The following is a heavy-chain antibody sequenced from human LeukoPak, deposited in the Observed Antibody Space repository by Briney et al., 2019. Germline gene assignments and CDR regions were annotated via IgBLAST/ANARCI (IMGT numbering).Heavy chain of an antibody. V-gene: IGHV4-39*01. CDR1: GVSISSSNSY. Sequence: SETLSLTCTVSGVSISSSNSYWGWIRQPPGKGLEWIGSIYYSGNTYYNPSLKSRVTISVDTSKNQFSLKLSSVTAADTAVYYCARQGRYGDYLNWFDPWGQGTLVTVSS. CDR2: IYYSGNT. CDR3: ARQGRYGDYLNWFDP. J-gene: IGHJ5*02. D-gene: IGHD4-17*01.